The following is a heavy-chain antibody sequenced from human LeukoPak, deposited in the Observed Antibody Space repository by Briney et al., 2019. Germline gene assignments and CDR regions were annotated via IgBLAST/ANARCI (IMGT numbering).Heavy chain of an antibody. Sequence: SETLSLTCTDSGGSISSYYWSWIRQPPEKGLEWIGYIYYSGSTNYNPSLKSRVTISVDTSKNQFSLKLSSVTAADTAVYYCARVPAKEQPATDDAFDIWGQGTMVTVSS. J-gene: IGHJ3*02. CDR1: GGSISSYY. CDR3: ARVPAKEQPATDDAFDI. V-gene: IGHV4-59*01. CDR2: IYYSGST. D-gene: IGHD6-13*01.